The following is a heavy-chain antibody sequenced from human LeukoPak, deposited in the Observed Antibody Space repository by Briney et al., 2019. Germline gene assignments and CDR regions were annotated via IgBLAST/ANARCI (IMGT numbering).Heavy chain of an antibody. J-gene: IGHJ4*02. Sequence: GGSLRLSCAASGFTFSSYWMHWVRQAPGKGLVWVSRIDTDGSNTDYADSVKGRFTISRDNAKNTVYLQINSLRAEDTALYYCARAMLDSSGRDYWGQGTLVTVSS. CDR2: IDTDGSNT. D-gene: IGHD3-22*01. CDR1: GFTFSSYW. CDR3: ARAMLDSSGRDY. V-gene: IGHV3-74*01.